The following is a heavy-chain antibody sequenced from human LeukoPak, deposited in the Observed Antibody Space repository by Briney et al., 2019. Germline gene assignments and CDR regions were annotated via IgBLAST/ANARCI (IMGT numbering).Heavy chain of an antibody. J-gene: IGHJ3*02. CDR3: ARDQPWINGFDI. Sequence: SQTLSLTCAISGDSVSSNTWNWLRQSPSRGLEWLGRIYYKSKWFNDYAVSVKSRITINPDTSKNQFSLQLNSVTPEDTALYYCARDQPWINGFDIWGQGTMVTVSS. V-gene: IGHV6-1*01. D-gene: IGHD5-12*01. CDR1: GDSVSSNT. CDR2: IYYKSKWFN.